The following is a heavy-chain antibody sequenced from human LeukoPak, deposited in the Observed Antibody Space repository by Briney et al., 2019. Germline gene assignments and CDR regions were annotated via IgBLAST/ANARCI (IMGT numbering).Heavy chain of an antibody. Sequence: SETLSLTCTVSGGSISSYYWSWIRQPAGKGPEWIGRIYSSGGTDYNPSLKSRVTMSVDTSKNQFSLKLSSVTAADTAVYYCARHDGYCSSTSCYTYYYYMDVWGKGTTVTVSS. D-gene: IGHD2-2*02. CDR3: ARHDGYCSSTSCYTYYYYMDV. J-gene: IGHJ6*03. CDR1: GGSISSYY. V-gene: IGHV4-4*07. CDR2: IYSSGGT.